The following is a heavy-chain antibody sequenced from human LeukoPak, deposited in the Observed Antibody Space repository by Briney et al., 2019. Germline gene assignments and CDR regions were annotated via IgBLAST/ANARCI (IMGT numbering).Heavy chain of an antibody. CDR3: ARRAVSYSTNWYFGY. CDR2: IYYSGST. Sequence: SETLSLTCTVSGGSISSNSYYWGWIRQPPGKGLEWIGSIYYSGSTYYNPSLKSRVTISVDTSKNQFSLKLSSVTAADTAVYYCARRAVSYSTNWYFGYWGQGTLVTVSS. V-gene: IGHV4-39*01. CDR1: GGSISSNSYY. D-gene: IGHD6-13*01. J-gene: IGHJ4*02.